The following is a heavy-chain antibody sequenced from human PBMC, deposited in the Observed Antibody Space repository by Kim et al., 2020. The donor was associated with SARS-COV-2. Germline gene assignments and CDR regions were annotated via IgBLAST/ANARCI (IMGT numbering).Heavy chain of an antibody. V-gene: IGHV3-23*01. J-gene: IGHJ6*02. CDR3: AKRIAVAGSHVMDV. D-gene: IGHD6-19*01. Sequence: ADSVKGRFTISRDDSKNTLYLQMNSLRAEDTALYYCAKRIAVAGSHVMDVWGQGTTVTVSS.